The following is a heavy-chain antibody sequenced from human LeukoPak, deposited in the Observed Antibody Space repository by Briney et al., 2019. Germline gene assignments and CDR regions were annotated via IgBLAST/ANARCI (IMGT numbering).Heavy chain of an antibody. J-gene: IGHJ4*02. Sequence: QPGGSLRLSCAGSGFTFSSYAMSWVRQAPGKGLEWVSAISGSGGSTYYADSVKGRFTISRDNSKNTLYLQMNSLRAEDTAVYYCAKDNYDSSGYYYSLIDYWGQGTLVTVSS. CDR1: GFTFSSYA. CDR3: AKDNYDSSGYYYSLIDY. V-gene: IGHV3-23*01. CDR2: ISGSGGST. D-gene: IGHD3-22*01.